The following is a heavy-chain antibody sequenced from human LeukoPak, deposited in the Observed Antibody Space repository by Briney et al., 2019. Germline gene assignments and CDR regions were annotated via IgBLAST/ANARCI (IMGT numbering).Heavy chain of an antibody. CDR2: IYYSGST. CDR3: ASGARDYYDSSGSRSWFDP. Sequence: SETLSLTCTVSGGSISSSSYYWGWIRQPPGKGLEWIGSIYYSGSTYYNPSLKSRVIISVDRSKNQFSLKLSSVTAADTAVYYCASGARDYYDSSGSRSWFDPWGQGTLVTVSS. V-gene: IGHV4-39*07. J-gene: IGHJ5*02. D-gene: IGHD3-22*01. CDR1: GGSISSSSYY.